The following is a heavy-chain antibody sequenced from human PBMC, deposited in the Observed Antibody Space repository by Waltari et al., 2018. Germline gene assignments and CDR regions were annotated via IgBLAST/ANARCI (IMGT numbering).Heavy chain of an antibody. CDR3: ARGNYGDYD. CDR2: ISSDGRNK. Sequence: QVQLVESGGGVVQPGRSLRLSCAASGFTFSSLALPWVRQAPGKGLEWVAVISSDGRNKYYVDSVKGRFTISRDNSKNTLYLQMNSLRAEDTAVYYCARGNYGDYDWGQGTLVTVSS. D-gene: IGHD4-17*01. CDR1: GFTFSSLA. V-gene: IGHV3-30*01. J-gene: IGHJ4*02.